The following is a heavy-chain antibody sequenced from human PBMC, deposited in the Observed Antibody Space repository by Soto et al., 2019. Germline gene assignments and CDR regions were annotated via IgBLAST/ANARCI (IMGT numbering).Heavy chain of an antibody. CDR2: ISSSGSTI. V-gene: IGHV3-11*01. J-gene: IGHJ4*02. CDR3: ARDPVLAVAGTYDY. CDR1: GFTFSDYY. D-gene: IGHD6-19*01. Sequence: GGSLRLSCAASGFTFSDYYMSWIRQAPGKELEWVSYISSSGSTIYYADSVKGRFTISRDNAKNSLYLQMNSLRAEDTAVYYCARDPVLAVAGTYDYWGQGTLVTVSS.